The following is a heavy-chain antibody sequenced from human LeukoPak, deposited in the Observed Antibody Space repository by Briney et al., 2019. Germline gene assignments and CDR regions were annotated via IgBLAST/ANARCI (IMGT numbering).Heavy chain of an antibody. D-gene: IGHD3-10*01. CDR3: AKDGYGSGFY. CDR1: GFTFSSSA. J-gene: IGHJ4*02. Sequence: GGSLRLSCAASGFTFSSSAMSWVRQAPGKGLEWVAFIRYDGSNKYYADSVKGRFTISRDNSKNTLYLQMNSLRAEDTAVYYCAKDGYGSGFYWGQGTLVTVSS. CDR2: IRYDGSNK. V-gene: IGHV3-30*02.